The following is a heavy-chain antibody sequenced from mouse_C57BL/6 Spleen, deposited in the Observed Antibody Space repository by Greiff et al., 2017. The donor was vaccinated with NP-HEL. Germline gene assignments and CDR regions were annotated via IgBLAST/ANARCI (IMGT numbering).Heavy chain of an antibody. J-gene: IGHJ2*01. CDR3: ARSRSSGYYFDY. CDR1: GYTFTSYW. V-gene: IGHV1-69*01. Sequence: VQLQQSGAELVMPGASVKLSCKASGYTFTSYWMHWVKQRPGQGLEWIGEIDPSDSYTNYNQKFKGKSTLTVDKSSSTAYMQLSSLTSKDSAVYYCARSRSSGYYFDYWGQGTTLTVSS. D-gene: IGHD3-2*02. CDR2: IDPSDSYT.